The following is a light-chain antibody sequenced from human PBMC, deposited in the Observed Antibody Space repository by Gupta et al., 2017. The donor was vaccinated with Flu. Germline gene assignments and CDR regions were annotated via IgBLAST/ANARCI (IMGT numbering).Light chain of an antibody. V-gene: IGLV1-44*01. Sequence: VTISCSGSSSNIGSNSVNWYLQVPGTAPKLLIYANSERPSGGPARFSGSKSGTSASLAISGLQSEDEADYYCATWDDSLTGHYVFGSGTTVTVL. J-gene: IGLJ1*01. CDR3: ATWDDSLTGHYV. CDR1: SSNIGSNS. CDR2: ANS.